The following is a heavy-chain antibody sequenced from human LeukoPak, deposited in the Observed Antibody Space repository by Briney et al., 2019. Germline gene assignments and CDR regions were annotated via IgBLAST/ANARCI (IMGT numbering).Heavy chain of an antibody. CDR3: ARGYWTESSGPHLDY. D-gene: IGHD3-22*01. CDR2: IYSGGST. Sequence: GGSLRLSCAASGFTVSSNYINWVRQAPGKGLEWVSVIYSGGSTYYADSVKGRFTISRDNSKNTLYLQMNSLRAEDTAVYYCARGYWTESSGPHLDYWGQGSLVTVSS. J-gene: IGHJ4*02. V-gene: IGHV3-53*01. CDR1: GFTVSSNY.